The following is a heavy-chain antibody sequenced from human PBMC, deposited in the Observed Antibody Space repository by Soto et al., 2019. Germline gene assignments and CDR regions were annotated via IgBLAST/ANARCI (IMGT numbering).Heavy chain of an antibody. CDR2: IYYSEST. Sequence: QVQLQESGPGLMKPSETLSLTCTVSGASISSYYWSWIRQPPGKGLEWIGYIYYSESTNYNPSLKSRVTMSEETSKNQFSLKLSSVTAADTSVYYCAVRIWFGDAFDIWGQGTMVTVSS. V-gene: IGHV4-59*01. CDR3: AVRIWFGDAFDI. D-gene: IGHD3-10*01. J-gene: IGHJ3*02. CDR1: GASISSYY.